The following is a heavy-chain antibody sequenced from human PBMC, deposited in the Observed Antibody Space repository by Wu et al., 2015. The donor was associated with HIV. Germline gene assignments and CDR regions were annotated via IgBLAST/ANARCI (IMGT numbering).Heavy chain of an antibody. CDR2: MNPNSGNT. J-gene: IGHJ6*02. Sequence: VQLVQSGVEVKKPGASVKVSCKTSGYTFAIYDINWVRQAAGQGLEWMGWMNPNSGNTGYAEKFQYRIIMTRDTSTSTAYMELSFLNSEDTAVYYCARAHYYGSGRPTGLYYAMDEWGQGTTVTVSS. D-gene: IGHD3-10*01. V-gene: IGHV1-8*01. CDR1: GYTFAIYD. CDR3: ARAHYYGSGRPTGLYYAMDE.